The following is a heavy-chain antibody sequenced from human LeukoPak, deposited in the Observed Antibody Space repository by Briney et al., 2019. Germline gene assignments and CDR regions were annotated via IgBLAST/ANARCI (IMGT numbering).Heavy chain of an antibody. V-gene: IGHV3-20*01. J-gene: IGHJ6*02. Sequence: PGGSLRLSCAASGFTFDDYGMSWVRQAPGKGLEWVSGINWNGGSTGYADSVKGRFTISRAKNSLYLQMNSLRAEDTALYHCARAVRYPNVNRGGMDVWGQGTTVTVS. CDR3: ARAVRYPNVNRGGMDV. CDR2: INWNGGST. CDR1: GFTFDDYG. D-gene: IGHD1-26*01.